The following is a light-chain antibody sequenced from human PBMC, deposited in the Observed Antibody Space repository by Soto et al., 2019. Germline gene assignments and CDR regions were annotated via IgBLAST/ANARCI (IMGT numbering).Light chain of an antibody. CDR1: QSVSSGY. CDR2: GAS. Sequence: ETVMTQSPGTLYLSPGERATLSCRASQSVSSGYLAWYQQKPGQAPRLLIFGASNRATGIPDRFTGSGSETDFTLTISRLEPEDFAVYYCQQYGISQNTFGQGTKLEIK. CDR3: QQYGISQNT. J-gene: IGKJ2*01. V-gene: IGKV3-20*01.